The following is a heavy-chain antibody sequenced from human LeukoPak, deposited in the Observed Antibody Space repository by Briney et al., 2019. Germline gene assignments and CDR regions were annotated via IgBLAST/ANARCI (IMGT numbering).Heavy chain of an antibody. Sequence: PGRSLRLSCAASGFIFSNYALHWVRQAPGKGLEWVAVISYDGSNKYYADSVKGRFTISRDNSKNTLYVQMNSLRAEGTAVYYCARDLVVVPAAMLDSWGQGTLVTVSS. V-gene: IGHV3-30-3*01. CDR3: ARDLVVVPAAMLDS. J-gene: IGHJ5*01. CDR2: ISYDGSNK. D-gene: IGHD2-2*01. CDR1: GFIFSNYA.